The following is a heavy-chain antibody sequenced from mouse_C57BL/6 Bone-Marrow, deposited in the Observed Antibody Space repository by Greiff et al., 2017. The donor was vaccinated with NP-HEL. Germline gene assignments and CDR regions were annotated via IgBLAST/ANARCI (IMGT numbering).Heavy chain of an antibody. CDR2: IYPGSGST. CDR3: ASITTVVPFDY. Sequence: QVHVKQPGAELVKPGASVKMSCKASGYTFTSYWITWVKQRPGQGLEWIGDIYPGSGSTNYNEKFKSKATLTVDTSSSTAYMQLSSLTSEDSAVYYCASITTVVPFDYWGQGTTLTVSS. V-gene: IGHV1-55*01. J-gene: IGHJ2*01. D-gene: IGHD1-1*01. CDR1: GYTFTSYW.